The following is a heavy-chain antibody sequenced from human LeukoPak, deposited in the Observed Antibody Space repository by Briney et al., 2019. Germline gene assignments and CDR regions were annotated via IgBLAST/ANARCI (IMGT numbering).Heavy chain of an antibody. V-gene: IGHV3-48*02. Sequence: GGSLRLSCAASGFTFSTYSMNWVRQAPGKGLEWVSYISSSSTIYYADSVKGRFTISRDNAKNSLYLQMNSLRDEDTAVYYCAKEKLPSGYSFLTDYWGQGTLVTVSS. CDR3: AKEKLPSGYSFLTDY. D-gene: IGHD5-18*01. CDR1: GFTFSTYS. J-gene: IGHJ4*02. CDR2: ISSSSTI.